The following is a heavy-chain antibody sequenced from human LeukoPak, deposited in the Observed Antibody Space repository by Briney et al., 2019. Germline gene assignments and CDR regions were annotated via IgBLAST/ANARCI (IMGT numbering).Heavy chain of an antibody. CDR2: INWNGGST. CDR1: GFTFDDYG. V-gene: IGHV3-20*01. Sequence: GGSLRLSCAASGFTFDDYGMSWVRQAPGKGLEWVSGINWNGGSTGYADSVKGRFTISRDNAKNSLYLQMNSLRAEDTALYHRARDNDYYYGMDVWGQGTTVTVSS. J-gene: IGHJ6*02. CDR3: ARDNDYYYGMDV.